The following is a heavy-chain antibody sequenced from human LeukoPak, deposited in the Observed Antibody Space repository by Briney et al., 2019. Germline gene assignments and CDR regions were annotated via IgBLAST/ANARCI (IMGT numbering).Heavy chain of an antibody. D-gene: IGHD6-13*01. CDR3: ARDLRHSTKRRFDY. Sequence: SVKVSRKASVFTPSSYGVSWGRQAPGHGLEWMGWISAYNGNTDYAQKLQDRVTMTTDTSTSTAYMELRSLGSDDTAVYYCARDLRHSTKRRFDYWGQGTLVTVSS. J-gene: IGHJ4*02. V-gene: IGHV1-18*01. CDR2: ISAYNGNT. CDR1: VFTPSSYG.